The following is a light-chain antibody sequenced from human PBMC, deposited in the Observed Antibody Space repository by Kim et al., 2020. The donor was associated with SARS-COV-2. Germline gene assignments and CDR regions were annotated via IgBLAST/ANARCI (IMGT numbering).Light chain of an antibody. CDR3: QQCSSLPRT. CDR2: GAS. V-gene: IGKV3-20*01. Sequence: EIVLTQSPATLSLSPGERATLSCRASQSISSNYLAWYQHKPGQAPRLLIYGASSRATGIPDRFSGSGSGTDFTLTITRLEPEDFAVYYCQQCSSLPRTFGQGTKLEIK. J-gene: IGKJ2*01. CDR1: QSISSNY.